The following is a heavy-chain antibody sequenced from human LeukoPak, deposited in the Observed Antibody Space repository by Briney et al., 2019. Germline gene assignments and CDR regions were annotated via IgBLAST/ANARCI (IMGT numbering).Heavy chain of an antibody. CDR3: ARISPGAFDI. CDR1: GYSISSGHY. V-gene: IGHV4-38-2*01. D-gene: IGHD2-15*01. Sequence: SETLSLTCAVSGYSISSGHYWGWIRQPPGKGLEWIGIIYLSGSTYYSPSLKSRVTISVDTTKNQFSLRLSSVTAADTAIYYCARISPGAFDIWGQGTMVTVSS. J-gene: IGHJ3*02. CDR2: IYLSGST.